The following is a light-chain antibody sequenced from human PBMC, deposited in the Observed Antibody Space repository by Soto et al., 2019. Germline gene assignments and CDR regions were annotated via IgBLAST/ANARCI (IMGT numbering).Light chain of an antibody. CDR3: QQSYSSPLT. J-gene: IGKJ4*01. CDR1: QSISFY. Sequence: DLQMTQSPSSLSASVGDRVTITCRASQSISFYLNWYQQKPGKAPDLLIYAASSLQGGVPSRFSGSGSGIAFTLTISSLQPEDFATYFCQQSYSSPLTFGGGTKVEIK. V-gene: IGKV1-39*01. CDR2: AAS.